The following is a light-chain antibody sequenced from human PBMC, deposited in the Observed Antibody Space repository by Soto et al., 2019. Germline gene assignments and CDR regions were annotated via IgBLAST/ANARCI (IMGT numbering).Light chain of an antibody. CDR2: GTS. CDR3: QQSYNTTLT. Sequence: DIQITQSPSSLSASVGDKVTITCRSIQSIGRYLNWYKQKPGKAPEILIYGTSNLRSGVPSRFSGSGSGTDCTLTISSLQVEDVATDYCQQSYNTTLTFGGGTQVDIK. J-gene: IGKJ4*01. V-gene: IGKV1-39*01. CDR1: QSIGRY.